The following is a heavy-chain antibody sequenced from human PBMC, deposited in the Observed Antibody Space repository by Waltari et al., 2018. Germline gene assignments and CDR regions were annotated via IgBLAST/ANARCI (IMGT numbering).Heavy chain of an antibody. V-gene: IGHV1-8*01. CDR2: MNPNSGNT. CDR3: SRIRYCSGGSCYPEYFQH. J-gene: IGHJ1*01. CDR1: GYTFTSYD. Sequence: QVQLVQSGAEVKKPGASVKVSCKASGYTFTSYDINWVRQATGQGLEWMGWMNPNSGNTGYAQKFQGRGTMTRITSRSTAYMELSSLGAEDTAVYYCSRIRYCSGGSCYPEYFQHWGLGTLVTVS. D-gene: IGHD2-15*01.